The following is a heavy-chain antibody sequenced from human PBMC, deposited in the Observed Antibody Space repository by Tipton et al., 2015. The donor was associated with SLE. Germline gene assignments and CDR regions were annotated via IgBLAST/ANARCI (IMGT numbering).Heavy chain of an antibody. CDR3: VATGSIDS. D-gene: IGHD6-13*01. J-gene: IGHJ4*02. V-gene: IGHV3-30*03. CDR1: GFTFSDYV. CDR2: ISYNGSNK. Sequence: SLRLSCAASGFTFSDYVMHWVRQAPGKGLKWVAVISYNGSNKYYADSVKGRFTISRDFSKNTGYLEMNSLRAEDTAMYYCVATGSIDSWGQGTLVTVSS.